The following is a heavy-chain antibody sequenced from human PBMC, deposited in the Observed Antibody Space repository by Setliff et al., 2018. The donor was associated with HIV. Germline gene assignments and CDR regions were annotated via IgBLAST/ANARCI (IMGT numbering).Heavy chain of an antibody. V-gene: IGHV4-4*09. CDR3: ARHANYDFWSGYWGYYFDY. Sequence: PSETLSLTCTVSGGSISSYYWSWIRQPPGKGLEWIGYIYTSGSTNCNPSLKTRVTISIDTSKKQVSLKLSSVTAADTAVYYCARHANYDFWSGYWGYYFDYWGQGTLVTVSS. D-gene: IGHD3-3*01. CDR2: IYTSGST. J-gene: IGHJ4*02. CDR1: GGSISSYY.